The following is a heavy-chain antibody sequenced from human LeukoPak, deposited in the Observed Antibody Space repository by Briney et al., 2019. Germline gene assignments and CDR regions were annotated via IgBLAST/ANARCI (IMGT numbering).Heavy chain of an antibody. CDR1: GGSVSSGSYY. J-gene: IGHJ4*02. D-gene: IGHD2-2*01. Sequence: SETLSLTCTVSGGSVSSGSYYWSWIRQPPGTGLEWIGYIYYSGSTNYNPSLKSRVTISVDTSKNQFSLKLSSVTAADTAVYYCARLGYCSSTSCRPDFDYWGQGTLVTVSS. V-gene: IGHV4-61*01. CDR3: ARLGYCSSTSCRPDFDY. CDR2: IYYSGST.